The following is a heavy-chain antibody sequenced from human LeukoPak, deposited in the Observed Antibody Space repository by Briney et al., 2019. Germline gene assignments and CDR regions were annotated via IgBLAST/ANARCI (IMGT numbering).Heavy chain of an antibody. CDR2: IYHSGTT. Sequence: SETLSLTCGVSGYSISSGYYWGWIRQPPGKGLEWIGTIYHSGTTYYNPSLKSRVTISVDTSKNQFSLKLSSVTAADTAVYYCARRALRSSRSYMDVWGKGTTVTVSS. CDR3: ARRALRSSRSYMDV. J-gene: IGHJ6*03. V-gene: IGHV4-38-2*01. D-gene: IGHD3-3*01. CDR1: GYSISSGYY.